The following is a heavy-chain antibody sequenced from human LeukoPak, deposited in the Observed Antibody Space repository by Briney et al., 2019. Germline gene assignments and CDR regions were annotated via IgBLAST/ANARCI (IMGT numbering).Heavy chain of an antibody. D-gene: IGHD3-16*01. CDR3: AKDYRMITFGGVIDY. J-gene: IGHJ4*02. V-gene: IGHV3-23*01. CDR1: GFTFSSYA. Sequence: AGGSLRLACAASGFTFSSYAMSWVRQAPGKGLEWVSAISGSGGSTYYEDSVKGRLTISRDNSKNTLYLQMNSLRAEDTAVYYCAKDYRMITFGGVIDYWGQGTLVTVSS. CDR2: ISGSGGST.